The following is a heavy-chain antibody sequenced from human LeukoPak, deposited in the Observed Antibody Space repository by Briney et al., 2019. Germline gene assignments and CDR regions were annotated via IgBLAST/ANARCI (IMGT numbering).Heavy chain of an antibody. V-gene: IGHV1-69*13. D-gene: IGHD3-10*01. CDR1: GYTFTSYG. CDR3: ARVPTYYYGSGSYYTNADFDY. J-gene: IGHJ4*02. CDR2: IIPIFGTA. Sequence: ASVKVSCKASGYTFTSYGISWVRQAPGQGLEWMGGIIPIFGTANYAQKFQGRVTITADESTSTAYMELSSLRSEDTAVYYCARVPTYYYGSGSYYTNADFDYWGQGTLVTVSS.